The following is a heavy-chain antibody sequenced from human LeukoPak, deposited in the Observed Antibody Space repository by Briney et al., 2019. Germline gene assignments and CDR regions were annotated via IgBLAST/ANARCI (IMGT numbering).Heavy chain of an antibody. CDR2: THYSGST. V-gene: IGHV4-59*01. J-gene: IGHJ3*02. CDR3: ASGYCGGACQLGGVDM. CDR1: GGSFSSYY. Sequence: SETLSLTCAVYGGSFSSYYWSWLRQPPGKGLEYIGYTHYSGSTNYNPSLKSRVTISLDTSGNQFSLKLSSVTAADTAVYYCASGYCGGACQLGGVDMWGQGTMVTVSS. D-gene: IGHD2-21*02.